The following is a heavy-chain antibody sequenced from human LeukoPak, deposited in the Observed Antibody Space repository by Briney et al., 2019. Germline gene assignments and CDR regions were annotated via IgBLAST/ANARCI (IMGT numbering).Heavy chain of an antibody. CDR3: ARDGGSIAAGDYYYGMDV. J-gene: IGHJ6*02. D-gene: IGHD6-6*01. Sequence: GGSLRLSCAASGFTVSSNYMSWVRQAPGKGLEWVSVIYSCGSTYYADSVKGRFTISRDNSKNTLYLQMNSLRAEDTAVYYCARDGGSIAAGDYYYGMDVWGQGTTVTVSS. CDR1: GFTVSSNY. V-gene: IGHV3-66*03. CDR2: IYSCGST.